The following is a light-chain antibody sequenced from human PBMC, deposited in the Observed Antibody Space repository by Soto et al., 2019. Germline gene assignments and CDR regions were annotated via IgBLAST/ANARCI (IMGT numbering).Light chain of an antibody. J-gene: IGKJ5*01. Sequence: EIVLTQSPGTLSLSPGERATLSCRASQSVGSDLAWYQQKPGQAPRLLIYGASSRATGIPDRFSGSGSGTDFTLTISSLQSEDFAVYYCQQYNNWPSITLGQGTRLEIK. CDR3: QQYNNWPSIT. CDR1: QSVGSD. V-gene: IGKV3D-15*01. CDR2: GAS.